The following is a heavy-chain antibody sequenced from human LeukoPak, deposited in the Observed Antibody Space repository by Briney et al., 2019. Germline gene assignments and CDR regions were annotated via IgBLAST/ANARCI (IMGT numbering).Heavy chain of an antibody. CDR2: ISFSGDNS. CDR3: AKDIQLST. CDR1: GFDLRDAA. D-gene: IGHD5-24*01. Sequence: GGSLRLSCAASGFDLRDAAMTWVRQAPGKGLEWVSLISFSGDNSYYVDSVKGRFTISRDNSKNTLSLQMNSLRVEDTAIYYCAKDIQLSTWGLGTMVTVSS. J-gene: IGHJ3*01. V-gene: IGHV3-23*01.